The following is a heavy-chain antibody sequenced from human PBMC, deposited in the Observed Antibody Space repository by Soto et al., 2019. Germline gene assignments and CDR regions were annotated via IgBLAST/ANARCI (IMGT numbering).Heavy chain of an antibody. CDR1: RFTFSRYG. V-gene: IGHV3-33*01. J-gene: IGHJ4*02. CDR3: ARDPCSGGSCYIDY. Sequence: QVPLVESGGGVVQPGKSLRLSCAASRFTFSRYGMHWVRQAPGKGLEWVGVIWYDGSSKYYADSVKGRFTISRDNSKNTLYLQMNSLRAEDTAVYYCARDPCSGGSCYIDYWGQGTLVTVSS. CDR2: IWYDGSSK. D-gene: IGHD2-15*01.